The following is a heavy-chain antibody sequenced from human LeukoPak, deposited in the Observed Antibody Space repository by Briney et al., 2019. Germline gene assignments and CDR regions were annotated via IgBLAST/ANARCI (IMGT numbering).Heavy chain of an antibody. CDR2: LNPNNGKT. CDR3: ARGLLRHSSGSH. J-gene: IGHJ4*02. CDR1: GYTFTNYD. V-gene: IGHV1-8*03. D-gene: IGHD6-19*01. Sequence: ASVMVSCKASGYTFTNYDINWVRQATGQGLEWMGWLNPNNGKTGYAQKFQGRVTITRDTSISTAYMELSSLRSEDTAVYYCARGLLRHSSGSHWGQGTLVTVSS.